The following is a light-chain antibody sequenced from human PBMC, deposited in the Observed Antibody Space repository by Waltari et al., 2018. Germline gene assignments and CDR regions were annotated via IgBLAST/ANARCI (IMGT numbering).Light chain of an antibody. V-gene: IGLV2-14*04. J-gene: IGLJ2*01. Sequence: WYQPHPGKAPKLMIYDVSKRPSGVSNRFSGSKSGNTASLTISGLQAEDEADYYCSSYTSSSPVVFGGGTKLTVL. CDR2: DVS. CDR3: SSYTSSSPVV.